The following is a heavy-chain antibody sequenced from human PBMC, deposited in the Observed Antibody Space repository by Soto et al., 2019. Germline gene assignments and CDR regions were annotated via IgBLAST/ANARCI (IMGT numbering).Heavy chain of an antibody. D-gene: IGHD2-2*01. CDR2: IYYSGTT. V-gene: IGHV4-61*01. J-gene: IGHJ6*02. CDR3: ARDSIVVAPYGMDV. CDR1: GASVSSATHY. Sequence: PSETLSLTCTVSGASVSSATHYWNWIRQPPGKPLEWIGYIYYSGTTNYNPSLRSRVTISLDRSNDQFSLKLSSVTAADTAVYYCARDSIVVAPYGMDVWGQGTTVTVSS.